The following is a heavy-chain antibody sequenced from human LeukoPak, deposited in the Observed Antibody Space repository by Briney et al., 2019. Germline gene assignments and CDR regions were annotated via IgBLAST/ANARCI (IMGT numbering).Heavy chain of an antibody. J-gene: IGHJ4*02. CDR1: GGTFSSYA. D-gene: IGHD3-16*01. V-gene: IGHV1-69*05. Sequence: ASVKVSCKASGGTFSSYAISWARQAPGQGLEWMGGIIPIFGTANYAQKFQGRVTTTTDESTSTAYMELSSLRSEDTAVYYCARDQGGLDYVPEPYFDYWGQGALVTVSS. CDR3: ARDQGGLDYVPEPYFDY. CDR2: IIPIFGTA.